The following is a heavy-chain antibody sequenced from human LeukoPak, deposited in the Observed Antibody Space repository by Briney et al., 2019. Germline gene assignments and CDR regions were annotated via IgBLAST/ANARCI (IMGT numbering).Heavy chain of an antibody. J-gene: IGHJ4*02. CDR1: GYTFTSYG. CDR3: ARAGSNYCSSTSCYAY. Sequence: ASVKVSCKASGYTFTSYGISWVRQAPGQGLEWMGWISAYNGNTNYAQKLQGRVTMTTDTSTSTAYMELRSLRSDDTAVYYCARAGSNYCSSTSCYAYWGQGTLVTVSS. CDR2: ISAYNGNT. V-gene: IGHV1-18*01. D-gene: IGHD2-2*01.